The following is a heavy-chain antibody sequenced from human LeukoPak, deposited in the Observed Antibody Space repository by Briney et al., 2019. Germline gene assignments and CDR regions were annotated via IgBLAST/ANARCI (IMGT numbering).Heavy chain of an antibody. V-gene: IGHV1-2*02. J-gene: IGHJ4*02. Sequence: ASVKVSCKASGYTFTGYYIHWVRQAPGQGLEWMGWINPNSGGTNYAQKFQGRVTMTRDTSISTAYMELSSLRSDDTAVYYCARTQGYSSSSESDYWGQGTLVTVSS. CDR3: ARTQGYSSSSESDY. D-gene: IGHD6-6*01. CDR1: GYTFTGYY. CDR2: INPNSGGT.